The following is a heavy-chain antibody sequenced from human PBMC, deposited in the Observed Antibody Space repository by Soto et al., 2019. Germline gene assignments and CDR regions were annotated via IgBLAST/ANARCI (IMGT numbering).Heavy chain of an antibody. Sequence: SGGSLRLSCAASGFTFSSYEMNLVRQAPGKGLEWISYISSRGRTMYYTHSVQGRFTISSDNAKNLLYLQMSILRDEDTAVYYCERDLLGYHYGMDVWGQGTTVTVSS. CDR3: ERDLLGYHYGMDV. CDR1: GFTFSSYE. J-gene: IGHJ6*02. D-gene: IGHD2-21*01. V-gene: IGHV3-48*03. CDR2: ISSRGRTM.